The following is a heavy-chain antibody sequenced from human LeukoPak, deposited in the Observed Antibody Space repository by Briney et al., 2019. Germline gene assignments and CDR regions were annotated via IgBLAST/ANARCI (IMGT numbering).Heavy chain of an antibody. V-gene: IGHV4-39*07. D-gene: IGHD6-19*01. CDR1: GGSISSSSYY. Sequence: PSETLSLTCTVSGGSISSSSYYWGWIRQPPGKGLEWIGEIYHSGSTNYNPSLKSRVTISVDKSKNQFSLKLSSVTAADTAVYYCARMGIAVAGAFDYWGQGTLVTVSS. CDR2: IYHSGST. J-gene: IGHJ4*02. CDR3: ARMGIAVAGAFDY.